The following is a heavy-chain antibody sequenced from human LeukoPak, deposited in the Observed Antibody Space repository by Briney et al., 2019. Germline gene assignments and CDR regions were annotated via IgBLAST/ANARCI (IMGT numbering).Heavy chain of an antibody. J-gene: IGHJ4*02. V-gene: IGHV4-34*01. CDR2: INYSGST. CDR1: VGSLSGYW. Sequence: KPSETLPLTCGVYVGSLSGYWWSWIRQPPGKGLEWIGEINYSGSTNYNPSLKSRVTISVDTSNDQFSLRVSSVTAADTAVYYCARGVGKKWEFGGQGTLVTVPS. CDR3: ARGVGKKWEF. D-gene: IGHD1-26*01.